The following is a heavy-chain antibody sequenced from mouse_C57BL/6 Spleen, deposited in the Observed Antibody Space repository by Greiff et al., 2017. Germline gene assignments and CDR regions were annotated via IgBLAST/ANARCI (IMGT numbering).Heavy chain of an antibody. J-gene: IGHJ3*01. CDR3: ARDGPSFAY. V-gene: IGHV3-6*01. CDR2: ISYDGSN. CDR1: GYSITSGYY. Sequence: DVQLQESGPGLVKPSQSLSLTCSVTGYSITSGYYWNWIRQFPGNKLEWMGYISYDGSNNYNPSLKNRISITHDTSKNQFFLKLNSVTTEDTATYYCARDGPSFAYGGQGTLVTVSA.